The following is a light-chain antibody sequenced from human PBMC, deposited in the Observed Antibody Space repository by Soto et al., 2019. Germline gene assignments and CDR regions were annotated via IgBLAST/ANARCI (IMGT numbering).Light chain of an antibody. Sequence: EIVLTQSPGTLSLSPGESATLSCRASQSVSSTNLAWYQQKPGQSPRLVMFGASSRPTGIPDRFSGSESGTDFTLTISRLEPEDFAVYYCQQYGSSPVSFGQGTKLEIK. CDR3: QQYGSSPVS. CDR1: QSVSSTN. V-gene: IGKV3-20*01. CDR2: GAS. J-gene: IGKJ2*03.